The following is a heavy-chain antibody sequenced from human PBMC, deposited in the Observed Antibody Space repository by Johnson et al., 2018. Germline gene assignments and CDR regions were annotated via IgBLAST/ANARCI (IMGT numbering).Heavy chain of an antibody. CDR2: IIGSGGNT. J-gene: IGHJ6*02. V-gene: IGHV3-23*04. Sequence: VQLVQSGGGLAQPGGSLRLSCAASGFTFSDYAMSWVRQAPGKGLEWVSTIIGSGGNTYYADSVKGRFTISRDNSKNTLYLQLDSLRADDTAIYYCAKDRATMTPGKYCMDVWGQGTTVTVSS. D-gene: IGHD4-17*01. CDR1: GFTFSDYA. CDR3: AKDRATMTPGKYCMDV.